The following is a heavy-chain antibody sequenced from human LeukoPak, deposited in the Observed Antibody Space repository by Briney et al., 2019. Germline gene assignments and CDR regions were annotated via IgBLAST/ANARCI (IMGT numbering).Heavy chain of an antibody. CDR1: GFTFSNAW. J-gene: IGHJ4*02. D-gene: IGHD2-21*02. CDR3: ARERIACGGDCLDY. CDR2: IGTSDNSV. V-gene: IGHV3-11*04. Sequence: GGSLRLSCEASGFTFSNAWMSWVRQAPGKGLEWVSFIGTSDNSVFYADSVKGRFTISRDNAKNSLYLQMNSLRAEDTAVYYCARERIACGGDCLDYWGQGTLVTVSS.